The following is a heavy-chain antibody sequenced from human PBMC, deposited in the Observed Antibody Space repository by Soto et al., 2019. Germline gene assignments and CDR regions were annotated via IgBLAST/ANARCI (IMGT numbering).Heavy chain of an antibody. CDR1: GDSISNGYH. V-gene: IGHV4-38-2*01. CDR2: IYHSGTT. D-gene: IGHD2-15*01. CDR3: ARHKSGSDWLDP. Sequence: SETLSLTCAVSGDSISNGYHWAWIRQPPGKGLEWVASIYHSGTTYYNPSLTSRVIISVDTSKNQFSLKLSSVTAADTAVYYCARHKSGSDWLDPWGQGTLVTVSS. J-gene: IGHJ5*02.